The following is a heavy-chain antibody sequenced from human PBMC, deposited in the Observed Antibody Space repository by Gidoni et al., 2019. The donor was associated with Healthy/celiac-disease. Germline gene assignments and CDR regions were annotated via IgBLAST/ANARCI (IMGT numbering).Heavy chain of an antibody. CDR1: GFTFSSYS. CDR2: ISSSSSYI. J-gene: IGHJ4*02. CDR3: ARARYPTPELDY. Sequence: EVQLVESGGGLVKPGGSLRLSCAASGFTFSSYSMNWVRQAPGKGLEWVSSISSSSSYIYYADSVKGRFTISRDNAKNSLYLQMNSLRAEDTAVYYCARARYPTPELDYWGQGTLVTVSS. V-gene: IGHV3-21*01. D-gene: IGHD1-26*01.